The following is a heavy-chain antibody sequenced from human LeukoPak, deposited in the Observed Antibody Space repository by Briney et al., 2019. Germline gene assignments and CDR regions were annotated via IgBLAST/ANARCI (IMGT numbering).Heavy chain of an antibody. CDR2: ISGSGGST. CDR3: AKDFGSIVGATSSFDY. V-gene: IGHV3-23*01. CDR1: GFTFSSYA. J-gene: IGHJ4*02. Sequence: GGSLRLSCAASGFTFSSYAMSWVRQAPGKGLERVSPISGSGGSTYYAESVKGRFTISRDNSKNTLYLQMNSLRAEDTAVYYCAKDFGSIVGATSSFDYWGQGTLVTVSS. D-gene: IGHD1-26*01.